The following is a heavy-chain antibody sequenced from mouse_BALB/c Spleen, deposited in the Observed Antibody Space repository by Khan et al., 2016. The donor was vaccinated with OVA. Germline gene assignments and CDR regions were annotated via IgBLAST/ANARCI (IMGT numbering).Heavy chain of an antibody. CDR2: IWSGGST. J-gene: IGHJ2*01. Sequence: QVQLKQSGPGLVQPSQSLSITCTVSGFSLTSYGVHWVRQSPGRGLEWLGMIWSGGSTDYNATFISRLSISKDNAKSQVFFKMNSLQAYYTALYYCARNRNGYFDYWGQGTTLTVSS. CDR1: GFSLTSYG. CDR3: ARNRNGYFDY. V-gene: IGHV2-2*01. D-gene: IGHD1-1*02.